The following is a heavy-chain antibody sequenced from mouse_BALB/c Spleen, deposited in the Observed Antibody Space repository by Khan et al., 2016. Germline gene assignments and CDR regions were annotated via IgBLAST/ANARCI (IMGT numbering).Heavy chain of an antibody. V-gene: IGHV5-6-3*01. J-gene: IGHJ4*01. CDR2: INSNGGNT. Sequence: EVELVESGGGLVRPGGSLKLSCAVSGFTFSHYGMSWVRQTPDKRLELVASINSNGGNTYYPDSVKGRFTISRDNAKNTLYLLMSSLKSEDTAMYYCAREGIYSGYTMDYWGQGTSVTVSS. CDR1: GFTFSHYG. D-gene: IGHD1-1*01. CDR3: AREGIYSGYTMDY.